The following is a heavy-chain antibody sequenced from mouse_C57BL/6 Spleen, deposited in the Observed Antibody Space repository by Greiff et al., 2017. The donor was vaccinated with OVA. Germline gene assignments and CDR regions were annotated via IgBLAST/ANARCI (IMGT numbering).Heavy chain of an antibody. Sequence: EVKVVESGGGLVKPGGSLKLSCAASGFTFSDYGMHWVRQAPEKGLEWVAYISSGSSTIYYADTVKGRFTISRDNAKNTLFLQMTSLRSEDTVMYYCGRDGEDDAMDYWGQGTSGTVSS. CDR1: GFTFSDYG. CDR3: GRDGEDDAMDY. J-gene: IGHJ4*01. D-gene: IGHD2-13*01. CDR2: ISSGSSTI. V-gene: IGHV5-17*01.